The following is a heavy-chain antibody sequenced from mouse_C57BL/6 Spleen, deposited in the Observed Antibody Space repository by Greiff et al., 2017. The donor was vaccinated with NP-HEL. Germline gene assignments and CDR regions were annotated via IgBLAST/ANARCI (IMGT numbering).Heavy chain of an antibody. CDR2: ISSGSSTI. Sequence: EVMLVESGGGLVKPGGSLKLSCAASGFTFSDYGMHWVRQAPEKGLEWVAYISSGSSTIYYADTVKGRFTISRDNAKNTLFLQMTSLRSEDTAMYYCARTYYYGRGDYYAMDYWGQGTSVTVSS. J-gene: IGHJ4*01. V-gene: IGHV5-17*01. CDR1: GFTFSDYG. CDR3: ARTYYYGRGDYYAMDY. D-gene: IGHD1-1*01.